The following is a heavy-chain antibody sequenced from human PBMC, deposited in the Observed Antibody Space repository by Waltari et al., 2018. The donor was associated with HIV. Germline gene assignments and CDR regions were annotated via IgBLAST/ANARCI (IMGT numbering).Heavy chain of an antibody. CDR3: ARQQLGSGALDL. J-gene: IGHJ4*02. V-gene: IGHV3-21*02. Sequence: EVQLVESGGGLVKPGGSLRLSCTASGLTFSTDPMNWVRQAPGKGLEWVSSISSGTSYIYYADSVTGRFTFSRDNAKNSLFLQMNSLRADDTAVYYCARQQLGSGALDLWGQGTLVTVSS. CDR1: GLTFSTDP. D-gene: IGHD3-10*02. CDR2: ISSGTSYI.